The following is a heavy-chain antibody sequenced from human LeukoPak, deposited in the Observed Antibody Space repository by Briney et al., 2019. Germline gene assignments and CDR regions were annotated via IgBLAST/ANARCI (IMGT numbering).Heavy chain of an antibody. CDR2: IYYRGRT. CDR3: ARQKILDDNYDSSGYYVDQ. J-gene: IGHJ4*02. D-gene: IGHD3-22*01. Sequence: SETLSLTCSVSNASIISSSYYWGWIRQPPGKGLEWIGSIYYRGRTYYNPSLKIRVTIFADTSKNQFSLNLNSVTASDTAVYYCARQKILDDNYDSSGYYVDQWGQGSLVTVSS. CDR1: NASIISSSYY. V-gene: IGHV4-39*01.